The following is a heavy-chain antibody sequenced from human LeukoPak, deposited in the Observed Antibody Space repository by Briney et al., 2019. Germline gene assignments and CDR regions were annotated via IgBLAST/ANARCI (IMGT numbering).Heavy chain of an antibody. J-gene: IGHJ4*02. CDR1: GFTFSSYA. CDR3: AKHFRPPWDYYDSRQDY. Sequence: GGSLRLSCAASGFTFSSYAMSWVRQAPGKGLEWVSAISGSGGSTYYADSVKGRFTISRDNSKNTQYLQMNSLRAEDTAVYYCAKHFRPPWDYYDSRQDYWGQGTLVTVSS. D-gene: IGHD3-22*01. V-gene: IGHV3-23*01. CDR2: ISGSGGST.